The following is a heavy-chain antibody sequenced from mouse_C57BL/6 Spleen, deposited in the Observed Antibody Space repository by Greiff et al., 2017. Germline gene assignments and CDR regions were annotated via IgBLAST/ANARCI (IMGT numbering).Heavy chain of an antibody. Sequence: EVKLMESGGGLVKPGGSLKLSCAASGFTFSSYAMSWVRQTPEKRLEWVATISDGGSYTYYPDNVKGRFTIARDNAKNNLYLQMSHLKSEDTAMYYCARDGGLRLEAWFAYWGQGTLVTVSA. V-gene: IGHV5-4*01. CDR3: ARDGGLRLEAWFAY. CDR1: GFTFSSYA. J-gene: IGHJ3*01. D-gene: IGHD2-4*01. CDR2: ISDGGSYT.